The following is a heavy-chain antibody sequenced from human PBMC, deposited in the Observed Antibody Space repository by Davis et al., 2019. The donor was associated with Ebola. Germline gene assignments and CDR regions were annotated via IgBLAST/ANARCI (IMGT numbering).Heavy chain of an antibody. Sequence: MPSETLSLTCTVSGGSISSYYWSWIRQPPGKGLEWIGYIYYSGSTNYNPSPKSRVTISVATSKNQFSLKLSSVTAADTAVYYCARSARNILTGWWWFDPWGQGTLVTVSS. J-gene: IGHJ5*02. V-gene: IGHV4-59*01. CDR2: IYYSGST. D-gene: IGHD3-9*01. CDR1: GGSISSYY. CDR3: ARSARNILTGWWWFDP.